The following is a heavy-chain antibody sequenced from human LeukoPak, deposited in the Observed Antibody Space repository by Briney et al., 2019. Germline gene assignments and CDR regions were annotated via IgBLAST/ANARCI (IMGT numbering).Heavy chain of an antibody. CDR1: GFTFSSYA. J-gene: IGHJ3*02. V-gene: IGHV3-23*01. CDR3: AKQYYYDSRGYYRLGSAFDI. Sequence: GGSLRLSCAASGFTFSSYAMSWVRQAPGKGLEWVSAISGSGGSTYYADSVKGRFTISRDNSKNTLYLQMNSLRAEDTAVYYCAKQYYYDSRGYYRLGSAFDIWGQGTMVTVSS. D-gene: IGHD3-22*01. CDR2: ISGSGGST.